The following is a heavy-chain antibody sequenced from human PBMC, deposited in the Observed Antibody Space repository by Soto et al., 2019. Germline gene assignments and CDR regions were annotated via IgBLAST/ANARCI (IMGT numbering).Heavy chain of an antibody. Sequence: ASVKVSCKASGYTFTSYDINWVRQATGQGLEWMGWMNPNSGNTGYAQKFQGRVTMTRNTSISTAYMELSSLRSEDTAVYYCARGSRLVYYGDYREPVDYWGQGTLVTVSS. D-gene: IGHD4-17*01. CDR3: ARGSRLVYYGDYREPVDY. CDR1: GYTFTSYD. V-gene: IGHV1-8*01. CDR2: MNPNSGNT. J-gene: IGHJ4*02.